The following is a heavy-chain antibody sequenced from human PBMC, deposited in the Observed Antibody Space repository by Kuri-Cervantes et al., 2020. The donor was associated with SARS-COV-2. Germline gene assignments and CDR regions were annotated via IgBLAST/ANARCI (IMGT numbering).Heavy chain of an antibody. CDR3: ARGFIDIVVVPAAPGRHFDY. CDR1: GYTSTSYY. J-gene: IGHJ4*02. V-gene: IGHV1-46*03. Sequence: ASVKVSCKASGYTSTSYYMHWVRQAPGQGLEWMGIINPSGGSASYAQKFQGRVTMTRDTSTSTVYMELSSLRSEDTAVYYCARGFIDIVVVPAAPGRHFDYWGQGTLVTVSS. D-gene: IGHD2-2*01. CDR2: INPSGGSA.